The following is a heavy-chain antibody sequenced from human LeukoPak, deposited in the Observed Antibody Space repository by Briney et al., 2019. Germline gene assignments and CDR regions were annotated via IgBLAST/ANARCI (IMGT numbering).Heavy chain of an antibody. CDR2: IRYDGSNK. CDR3: AKDAYYDRTARTFDY. D-gene: IGHD3-22*01. CDR1: GFTFSSYG. Sequence: GGSLRLSCAASGFTFSSYGMHWVRQAPGKGLEWVAFIRYDGSNKYYADSVKGRFTISRDNSKNTLYLQMNSLRAEDTAVYYCAKDAYYDRTARTFDYWGQGTLVTVSS. V-gene: IGHV3-30*02. J-gene: IGHJ4*02.